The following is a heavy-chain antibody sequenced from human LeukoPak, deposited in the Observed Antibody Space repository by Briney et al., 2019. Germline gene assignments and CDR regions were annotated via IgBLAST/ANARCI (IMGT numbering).Heavy chain of an antibody. J-gene: IGHJ5*02. CDR2: ISWNSGSI. D-gene: IGHD6-13*01. Sequence: GGSLRLSCAASGFTFDDYAMHWVRQAPGKGLEWFSGISWNSGSIGYADSVKGRFTISRDNAKNSLYLQMNSLRAEDTALYYCAKDNSDSSSWHRYNWFDPWGQGTLVTVSS. V-gene: IGHV3-9*01. CDR3: AKDNSDSSSWHRYNWFDP. CDR1: GFTFDDYA.